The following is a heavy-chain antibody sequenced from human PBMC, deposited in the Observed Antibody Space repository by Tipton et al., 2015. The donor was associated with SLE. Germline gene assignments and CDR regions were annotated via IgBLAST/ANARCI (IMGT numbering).Heavy chain of an antibody. CDR3: ARATSIAAAGNFYYYYGMDV. V-gene: IGHV4-59*11. CDR2: IDYSGST. CDR1: GGSISSHY. J-gene: IGHJ6*02. D-gene: IGHD6-13*01. Sequence: TLSLTCTVSGGSISSHYWSWIRQSPGKGLEWIGYIDYSGSTNYNPSLKSRVTISVDTSKNQFYLKLSSVTAADTAVYYCARATSIAAAGNFYYYYGMDVWGQGTTVTVSS.